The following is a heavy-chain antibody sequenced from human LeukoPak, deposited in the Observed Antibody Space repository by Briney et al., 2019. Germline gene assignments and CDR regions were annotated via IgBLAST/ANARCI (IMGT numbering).Heavy chain of an antibody. Sequence: GGSLRLSCAASGFTFSSYAMSWVRQAPGKGQEWVSAISGSGGSTYYADSVKGRFTISRDNSKNTLYLQMNSLRAEDTAVYYCAKGASYDFWSGYYFDYWGQGTLVTVSS. V-gene: IGHV3-23*01. D-gene: IGHD3-3*01. J-gene: IGHJ4*02. CDR1: GFTFSSYA. CDR3: AKGASYDFWSGYYFDY. CDR2: ISGSGGST.